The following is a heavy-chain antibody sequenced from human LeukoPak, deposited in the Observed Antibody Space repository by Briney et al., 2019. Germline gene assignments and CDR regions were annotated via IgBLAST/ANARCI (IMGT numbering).Heavy chain of an antibody. CDR3: ARDLGVVPPEDYDYFDY. D-gene: IGHD2-2*01. J-gene: IGHJ4*02. V-gene: IGHV3-23*01. Sequence: QPGGSLRLSCAASGFTFSSYAMSWVRQAPGKGLEWVSAISGSGGNTYYADSVKGRFTISRDNSKNTLYLQMNSLRAEDTAIYYCARDLGVVPPEDYDYFDYWGQGTLVTVSA. CDR1: GFTFSSYA. CDR2: ISGSGGNT.